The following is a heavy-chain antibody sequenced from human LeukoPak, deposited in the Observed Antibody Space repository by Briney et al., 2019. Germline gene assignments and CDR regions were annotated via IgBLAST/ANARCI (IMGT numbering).Heavy chain of an antibody. CDR1: GYTFSDYY. CDR3: ARGGGLALAGTRFDY. J-gene: IGHJ4*02. CDR2: INSNGGGT. Sequence: ASVSVSCKASGYTFSDYYMHWVRLAPGQGLEWMGWINSNGGGTTYAQNFQGRVTMARDTSITTVYMELSSLTSDDTAVYYCARGGGLALAGTRFDYWGRGTLVTVSS. D-gene: IGHD6-13*01. V-gene: IGHV1-2*02.